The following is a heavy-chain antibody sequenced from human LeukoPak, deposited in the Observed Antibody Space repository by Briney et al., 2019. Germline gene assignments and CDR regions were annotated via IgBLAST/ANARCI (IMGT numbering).Heavy chain of an antibody. J-gene: IGHJ3*02. Sequence: NPSDTLSLTSAVSGGSISSINWWSWGRQPPGQGLECIGEIYHSGSTNYNPSPKSRVTISVDKSKNQFSLKLSSVTAADTAVYYCARGVVVVVAATQVAFDIWGQGTMVTVSS. V-gene: IGHV4-4*02. CDR1: GGSISSINW. D-gene: IGHD2-15*01. CDR2: IYHSGST. CDR3: ARGVVVVVAATQVAFDI.